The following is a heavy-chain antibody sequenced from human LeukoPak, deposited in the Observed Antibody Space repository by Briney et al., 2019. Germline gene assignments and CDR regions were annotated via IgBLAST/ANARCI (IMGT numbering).Heavy chain of an antibody. CDR2: ISGINSLT. CDR3: AKGGVTTEPYFDS. D-gene: IGHD1-1*01. V-gene: IGHV3-23*01. J-gene: IGHJ4*02. Sequence: PGGSLRLSCAASGFRFSDYWMTWVRQAPGKGLEWVSAISGINSLTYYAASVKGRLTISRDNSMNTLYLQMNSLRGDDTAVYYCAKGGVTTEPYFDSWGQGTLVTVSS. CDR1: GFRFSDYW.